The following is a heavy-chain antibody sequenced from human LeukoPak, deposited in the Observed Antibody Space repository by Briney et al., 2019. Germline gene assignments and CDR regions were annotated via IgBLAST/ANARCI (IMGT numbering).Heavy chain of an antibody. CDR1: GFTFDDYA. CDR2: ISWNSGSI. J-gene: IGHJ6*02. D-gene: IGHD3-10*01. V-gene: IGHV3-9*01. CDR3: AKDISSGNVPYYYYGMDV. Sequence: GRSLRLSCAASGFTFDDYAMHWVRQAPGKGLEWVSGISWNSGSIGYADPVKGRFTISRDNAKNSLYLQMNSLRAEDTALYYCAKDISSGNVPYYYYGMDVWGQGTTVTVSS.